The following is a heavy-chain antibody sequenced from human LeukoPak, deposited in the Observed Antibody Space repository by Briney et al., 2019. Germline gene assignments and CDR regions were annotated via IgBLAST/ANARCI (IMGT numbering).Heavy chain of an antibody. D-gene: IGHD5-18*01. CDR3: ARDQVDTAMVRDPFDY. CDR2: ISSSGSTI. Sequence: GGSLRLSCAASGFTFSDYYMSWIRQAPGQGLEWVSYISSSGSTIYYADSVKGRFTISRDNAKNSLYLQMNSLGAEDTAVYYCARDQVDTAMVRDPFDYWGQGTLVTVSS. J-gene: IGHJ4*02. CDR1: GFTFSDYY. V-gene: IGHV3-11*01.